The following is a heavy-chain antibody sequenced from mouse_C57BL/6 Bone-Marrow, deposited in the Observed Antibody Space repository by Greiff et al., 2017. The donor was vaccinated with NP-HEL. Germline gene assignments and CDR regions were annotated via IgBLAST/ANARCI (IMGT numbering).Heavy chain of an antibody. CDR2: IRNNANSYTP. J-gene: IGHJ2*01. V-gene: IGHV7-3*01. D-gene: IGHD1-1*01. Sequence: LVESGGGLVQPGGSLSLSCAASGFTFTDYYMSWVRQPPGKALEWLGFIRNNANSYTPAYSASVKGRFTISRDNYQSSLYLQMNALRADDSATYYCARYNALYDFDYWGNGTTVTVSS. CDR3: ARYNALYDFDY. CDR1: GFTFTDYY.